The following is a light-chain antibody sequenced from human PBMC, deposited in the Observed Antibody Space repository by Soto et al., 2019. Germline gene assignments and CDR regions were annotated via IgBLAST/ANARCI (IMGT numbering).Light chain of an antibody. V-gene: IGLV2-8*01. Sequence: QSVLTQPPSASGSPGQSVTISCTGTSSDVGGYNYVSWYQQHPGKAPKLMIYEVTKRPSGVPDRFSGSKSGNTASLTVSGLQADDEADYYCSSYAGSNNKVFGTGTKVTVL. J-gene: IGLJ1*01. CDR2: EVT. CDR1: SSDVGGYNY. CDR3: SSYAGSNNKV.